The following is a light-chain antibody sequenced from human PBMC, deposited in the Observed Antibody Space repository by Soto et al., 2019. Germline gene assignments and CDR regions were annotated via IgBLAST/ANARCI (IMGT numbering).Light chain of an antibody. Sequence: QSVLTQPPSASGSPGQSVTISCTGTSSDVGGYNFVSWYQQHPGKAPKLIIYEVTKRPSGVPDRFSGSKSANTASLTVSGLQAEDEADYYCTSYTGSNFYVFGTGTKVTVL. CDR2: EVT. J-gene: IGLJ1*01. V-gene: IGLV2-8*01. CDR1: SSDVGGYNF. CDR3: TSYTGSNFYV.